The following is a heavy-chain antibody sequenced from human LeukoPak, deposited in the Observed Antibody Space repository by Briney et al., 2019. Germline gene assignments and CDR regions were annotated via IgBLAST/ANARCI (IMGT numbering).Heavy chain of an antibody. CDR1: GYTFTGYY. CDR2: INPNSGGT. V-gene: IGHV1-2*02. CDR3: ARDRRIAVAGTLVY. Sequence: GASVKVSCKASGYTFTGYYMHWVRQAPGQGLEWMGWINPNSGGTNYAQKFQGRVTLTRDTSISTAYMELSRLRSDDTAVYYCARDRRIAVAGTLVYWGQGTLITVSS. J-gene: IGHJ4*02. D-gene: IGHD6-19*01.